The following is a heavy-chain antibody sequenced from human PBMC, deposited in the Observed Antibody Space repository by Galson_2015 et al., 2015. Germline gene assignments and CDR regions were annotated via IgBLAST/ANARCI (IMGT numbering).Heavy chain of an antibody. J-gene: IGHJ3*02. D-gene: IGHD2-15*01. V-gene: IGHV5-51*01. CDR2: IYPGDSDT. Sequence: QSGAEVKKPGESLKISCKGSGYSFTHYWVGWGRQMPGKGLEWMGIIYPGDSDTRYSPSVQGKVTISAEKSISTAYLQWSSLQASDTAMYYCARSEMVAAIFAFDIWGQGTMVTVSS. CDR1: GYSFTHYW. CDR3: ARSEMVAAIFAFDI.